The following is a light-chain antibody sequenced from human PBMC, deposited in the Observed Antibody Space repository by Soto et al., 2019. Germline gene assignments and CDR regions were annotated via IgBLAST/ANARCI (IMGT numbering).Light chain of an antibody. V-gene: IGKV3-15*01. J-gene: IGKJ3*01. Sequence: EIVVTQSPGILSVSPGDRATLSCRASQSVGRNLAWYQQKPGQAPTLLIYAASTRATGLPARFSGSGSGTDFTLTISSLQSEDFAGYYCQEYSKGPLFTFGPGTRVDIK. CDR1: QSVGRN. CDR2: AAS. CDR3: QEYSKGPLFT.